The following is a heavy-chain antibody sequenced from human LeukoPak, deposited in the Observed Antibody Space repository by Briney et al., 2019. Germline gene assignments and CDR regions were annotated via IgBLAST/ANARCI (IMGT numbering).Heavy chain of an antibody. CDR2: ISDSSDII. CDR1: GFTFSIYT. J-gene: IGHJ4*02. CDR3: ARDRMGATLGY. V-gene: IGHV3-48*04. Sequence: GGSLRLSCAASGFTFSIYTMNWVRQAPGKGLEWVSYISDSSDIIYYADSVKGRFTISRDNAKNSLYLQMNSLRAEDTAVYYCARDRMGATLGYWGQGTLVTVSS. D-gene: IGHD1-26*01.